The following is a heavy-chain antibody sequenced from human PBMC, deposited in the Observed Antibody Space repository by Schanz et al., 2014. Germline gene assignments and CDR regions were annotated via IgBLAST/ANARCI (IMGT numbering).Heavy chain of an antibody. CDR3: AKYRGYYRVSGSYRELEY. CDR2: INTGGDST. CDR1: GFSFSSYA. D-gene: IGHD3-10*01. V-gene: IGHV3-23*04. Sequence: EVHLVESGGGLVQPGGSLRLSCAASGFSFSSYAMGWVRQARGKGLEWVSSINTGGDSTYYADSVKGRFTISRDNSKNTLYLQMNSLRAEDTAVYYCAKYRGYYRVSGSYRELEYWGQGTLVTVSS. J-gene: IGHJ4*02.